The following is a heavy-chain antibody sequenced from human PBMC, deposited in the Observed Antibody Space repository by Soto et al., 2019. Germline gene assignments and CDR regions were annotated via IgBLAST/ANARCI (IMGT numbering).Heavy chain of an antibody. CDR1: GVTGSSYW. V-gene: IGHV3-74*01. CDR3: ARGGGSGYFLLGAFDI. Sequence: GGSLRVSYAAAGVTGSSYWMHWVREAPGKGLVWDARVDSDGSSTSYADPVKGRFTISRDNAKNTLYLQMNSLRAEDTAVYYCARGGGSGYFLLGAFDIWGQGTMVTVSS. CDR2: VDSDGSST. D-gene: IGHD3-22*01. J-gene: IGHJ3*02.